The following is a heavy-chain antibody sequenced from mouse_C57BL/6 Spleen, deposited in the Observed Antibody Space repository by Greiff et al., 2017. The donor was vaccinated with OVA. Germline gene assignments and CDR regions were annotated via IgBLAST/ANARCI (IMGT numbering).Heavy chain of an antibody. D-gene: IGHD1-1*01. CDR3: ARGQFTTVVAGFDY. J-gene: IGHJ2*01. CDR1: GYTFTSYW. CDR2: IDPNSGGT. Sequence: VQLQQSGAELVKPGASVKLSCKASGYTFTSYWMHWVEQRPGRGLEWIGRIDPNSGGTKYNEKFKSKATLTVDKPSSTAYMQLSSLTSEDSAVYYCARGQFTTVVAGFDYWGQGTTLTVSS. V-gene: IGHV1-72*01.